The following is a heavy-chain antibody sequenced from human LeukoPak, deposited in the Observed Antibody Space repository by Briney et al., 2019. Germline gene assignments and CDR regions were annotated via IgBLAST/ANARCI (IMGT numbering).Heavy chain of an antibody. CDR1: GYTFTIYD. J-gene: IGHJ4*02. D-gene: IGHD3-22*01. CDR3: ARYSGYYYFDY. Sequence: GASVKVSCKASGYTFTIYDINWVRQATGQGLEWMGWINPNSGGTNYAQKFQGRVTMTRDTSISTAYMELSRLRSDDTAVYYCARYSGYYYFDYWGQGTLVTVSS. V-gene: IGHV1-2*02. CDR2: INPNSGGT.